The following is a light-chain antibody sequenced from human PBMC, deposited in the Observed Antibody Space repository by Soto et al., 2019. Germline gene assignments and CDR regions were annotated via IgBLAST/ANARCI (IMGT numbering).Light chain of an antibody. CDR2: GAS. Sequence: EIGMTQSPATLSVSPGERATLSCRASHRVSGYLAWYQQKTGQAPRLLIYGASTRATGVPARFSGSGYGTVFTLTISSLQPEDFAVYYCQQYNNWPLTFGGGTKVDIK. J-gene: IGKJ4*01. V-gene: IGKV3-15*01. CDR1: HRVSGY. CDR3: QQYNNWPLT.